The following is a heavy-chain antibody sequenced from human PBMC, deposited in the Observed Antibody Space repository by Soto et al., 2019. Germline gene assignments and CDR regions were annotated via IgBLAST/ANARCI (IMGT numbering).Heavy chain of an antibody. D-gene: IGHD1-26*01. J-gene: IGHJ4*02. CDR3: ASDLRGESGSLDY. V-gene: IGHV1-69*01. Sequence: QVQLVQSGAEVKKPGSSVKVSCKASGGTFSSYAISWVRQAPGQGLGWMGGIIPIFGTANYAQKFPGRVTITAAESTSKAYMELSSLRTEDTAVYYCASDLRGESGSLDYWGQGTLVTVSS. CDR1: GGTFSSYA. CDR2: IIPIFGTA.